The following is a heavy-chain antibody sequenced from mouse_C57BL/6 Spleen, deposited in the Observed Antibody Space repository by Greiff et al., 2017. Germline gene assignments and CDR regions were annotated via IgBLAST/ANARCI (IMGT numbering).Heavy chain of an antibody. V-gene: IGHV1-69*01. CDR3: ARGVYDDYGGNAMDY. CDR1: GYTFTSYW. Sequence: QVQLQQPGAELVMPGASVKLSCKASGYTFTSYWMHWVKQRPGQGLEWIGEIDPSDSYTNYNQKFKGKSTLTVDKSSSTAYMQLSSLTSEDSAVYYCARGVYDDYGGNAMDYWGQGTSVTVSS. CDR2: IDPSDSYT. J-gene: IGHJ4*01. D-gene: IGHD2-4*01.